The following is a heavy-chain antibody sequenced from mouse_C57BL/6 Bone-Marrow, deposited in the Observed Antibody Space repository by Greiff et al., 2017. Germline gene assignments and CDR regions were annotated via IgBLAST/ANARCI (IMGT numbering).Heavy chain of an antibody. Sequence: EVQLQQSGAELVRPGASVKLSCTASGFNIKDSYMHWVKQRPEQGLEWIGRIDPEDGDTEYAPKFQGKATMTADTSSNTAYLQLSSLTSEDTAVYYCTTIYYDYDGWCFDVWGTGTTVTVSS. J-gene: IGHJ1*03. CDR2: IDPEDGDT. V-gene: IGHV14-1*01. CDR3: TTIYYDYDGWCFDV. CDR1: GFNIKDSY. D-gene: IGHD2-4*01.